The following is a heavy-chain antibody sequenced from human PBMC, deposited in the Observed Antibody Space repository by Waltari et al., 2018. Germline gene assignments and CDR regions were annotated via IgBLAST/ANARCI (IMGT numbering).Heavy chain of an antibody. CDR1: GGSIRSYY. V-gene: IGHV4-4*07. CDR2: IYTSGST. CDR3: ARGPAWRGSWYYFDY. D-gene: IGHD6-13*01. J-gene: IGHJ4*02. Sequence: QVQLQESGPGLVQPSETLSLTCSVSGGSIRSYYWRWIRQPAGKGLGWVGRIYTSGSTNYNPSLKSRVTMSVDTSKNQFSLKLSSVTAADTAVYYCARGPAWRGSWYYFDYWGQGTLVTVSS.